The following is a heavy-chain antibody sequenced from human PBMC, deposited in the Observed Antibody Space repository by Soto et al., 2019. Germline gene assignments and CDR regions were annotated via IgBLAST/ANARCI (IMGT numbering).Heavy chain of an antibody. CDR3: AIGHWLGK. J-gene: IGHJ4*02. V-gene: IGHV3-7*01. Sequence: EVQLVDSGGALVQPGESLRLSCAASGFTFSDYLMTWVRQAPGKGLEWVATIKQDGNEKYYVDSVKGRFTISRDNAKNSLSLQLNALRAEVTAVYYCAIGHWLGKWGQGTLVTVSS. CDR2: IKQDGNEK. D-gene: IGHD6-19*01. CDR1: GFTFSDYL.